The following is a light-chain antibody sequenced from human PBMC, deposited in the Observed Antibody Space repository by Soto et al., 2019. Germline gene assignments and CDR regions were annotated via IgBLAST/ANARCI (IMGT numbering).Light chain of an antibody. Sequence: DIQMTQSPSSLSASVGDRVTITCRASQSIRSYLNWYQQKLGKAPKLLIYTASNLQSGVPSRSSGSGSGTDFTLTINSLQPEDFATYYCQQSYSSPQTFGQGTKVEI. CDR1: QSIRSY. CDR2: TAS. V-gene: IGKV1-39*01. CDR3: QQSYSSPQT. J-gene: IGKJ1*01.